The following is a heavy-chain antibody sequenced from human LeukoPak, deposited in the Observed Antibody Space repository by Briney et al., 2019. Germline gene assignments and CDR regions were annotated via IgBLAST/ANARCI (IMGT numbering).Heavy chain of an antibody. CDR3: ARGAAAAGTMDY. J-gene: IGHJ4*02. Sequence: GGSLRLSCAASGFTFSSCDMHWVRQATGKGREWVSAICTACDTYYPGSVKGRFTISRENAKNSLYLQMNSLRAGDTAVYYCARGAAAAGTMDYWGQGTLATVSS. CDR1: GFTFSSCD. D-gene: IGHD6-13*01. V-gene: IGHV3-13*01. CDR2: ICTACDT.